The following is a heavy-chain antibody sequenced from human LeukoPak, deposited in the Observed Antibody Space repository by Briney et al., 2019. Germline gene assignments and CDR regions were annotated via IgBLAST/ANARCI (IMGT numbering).Heavy chain of an antibody. Sequence: PGGSLRLSCAASGFTFSSYAMSWVRQAPGKGLEWVSAISGSGGSTYYADSVKGRFTISRDNSKNTLYLQMSSLRAEDTAVYYCAKAPGVAAFYYMDVWGKGTTVTVSS. J-gene: IGHJ6*03. CDR2: ISGSGGST. CDR1: GFTFSSYA. V-gene: IGHV3-23*01. D-gene: IGHD2-15*01. CDR3: AKAPGVAAFYYMDV.